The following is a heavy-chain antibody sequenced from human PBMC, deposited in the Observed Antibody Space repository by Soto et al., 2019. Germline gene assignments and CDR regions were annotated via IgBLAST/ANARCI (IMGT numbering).Heavy chain of an antibody. J-gene: IGHJ4*02. CDR3: ARGAMVRGVSNKVQSDY. V-gene: IGHV1-18*01. CDR1: GYTFTSYG. D-gene: IGHD3-10*01. Sequence: QVQLVQSGAEVKKPGASVKVSCKASGYTFTSYGIIWVRQAPGQGLEWMGWISAYNGNTNYAQKLQGRVTMTTDTSTSTAYMELRSLRSDDTAVYYCARGAMVRGVSNKVQSDYWGQGTLVTVSS. CDR2: ISAYNGNT.